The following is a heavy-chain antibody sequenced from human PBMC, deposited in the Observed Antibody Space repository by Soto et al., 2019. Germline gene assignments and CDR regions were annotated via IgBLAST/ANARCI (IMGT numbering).Heavy chain of an antibody. D-gene: IGHD2-15*01. CDR3: ARGLGYCSGGSCGWFDP. CDR2: IYHSGST. Sequence: QLQLQESGSGLVKPSQTLSLTCAVSGGSISSDGYSWSWIRQPPGKGLEWIGYIYHSGSTYYNPTLKSRVAISVDRSKNQFSLKLSSVTAADTAVYYCARGLGYCSGGSCGWFDPWGQGTLVTVSS. CDR1: GGSISSDGYS. V-gene: IGHV4-30-2*01. J-gene: IGHJ5*02.